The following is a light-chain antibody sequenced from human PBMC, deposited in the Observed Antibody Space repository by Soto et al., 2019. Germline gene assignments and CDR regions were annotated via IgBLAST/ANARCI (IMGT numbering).Light chain of an antibody. Sequence: DIQITQSPSTLSASVGDRVTITCRASQTISSWLAWYQQKPGKAPKLLIYKASTLKSGVPSRFSGSGSGTEFTLTISSLQPDDFATYYCQQYETFSGTFGPGTKVDIK. V-gene: IGKV1-5*03. CDR1: QTISSW. J-gene: IGKJ1*01. CDR3: QQYETFSGT. CDR2: KAS.